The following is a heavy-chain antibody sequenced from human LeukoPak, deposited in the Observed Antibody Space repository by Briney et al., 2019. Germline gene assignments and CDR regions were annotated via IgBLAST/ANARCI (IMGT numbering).Heavy chain of an antibody. CDR2: ISYDGSNK. V-gene: IGHV3-30-3*01. CDR1: GFTFSSYA. Sequence: GGSLRLSCAASGFTFSSYAMHWVRQAPGKGLEWVAVISYDGSNKYYADSVKGRFTISRDNSKNTLYLQMNSLRAEDTAVYYCARGLGCSSTSCYHRAAIDGFVVYWGQGTLVTVSS. CDR3: ARGLGCSSTSCYHRAAIDGFVVY. D-gene: IGHD2-2*01. J-gene: IGHJ4*02.